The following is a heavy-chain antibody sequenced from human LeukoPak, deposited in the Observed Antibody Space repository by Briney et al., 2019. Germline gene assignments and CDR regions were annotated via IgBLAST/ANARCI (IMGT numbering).Heavy chain of an antibody. V-gene: IGHV3-30-3*01. CDR1: GFTFSSSL. D-gene: IGHD2-15*01. CDR3: ARDGSHGNFDY. J-gene: IGHJ4*02. Sequence: PGRSLRLSCAASGFTFSSSLIHWVRQAPGKGLEWVAVVSYDGSNQYYADSVKGRFTISRDNSKNTLYLQLNSLRAEDTAVYSCARDGSHGNFDYWGQGTLVTVSS. CDR2: VSYDGSNQ.